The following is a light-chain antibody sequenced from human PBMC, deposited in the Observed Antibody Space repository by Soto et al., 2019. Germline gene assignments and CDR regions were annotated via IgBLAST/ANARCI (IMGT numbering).Light chain of an antibody. V-gene: IGKV3-20*01. CDR1: QSVGSSY. Sequence: EIVVTQSPGTLSLSTGERATLSCRASQSVGSSYLAWYQQKPGQAPRLLIYGTSSRATGLPDRVSGSGSGTDVTLTISRLEPADFAIYYCQQYGSTPSTFGGGNKLEIK. J-gene: IGKJ2*01. CDR3: QQYGSTPST. CDR2: GTS.